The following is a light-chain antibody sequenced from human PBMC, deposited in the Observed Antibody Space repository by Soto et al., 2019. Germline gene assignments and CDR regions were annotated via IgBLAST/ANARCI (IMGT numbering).Light chain of an antibody. V-gene: IGKV3-20*01. J-gene: IGKJ3*01. CDR2: GAS. Sequence: EIVMTQSPATLSVSPGERATLSCRASQSVSSNLAWYQQKPGQAPRLLIYGASSRATGIPDRFSGSGSGTDFTLTISRLEPEDFAVYYCQQYGSSSLTFGPGTKVDI. CDR1: QSVSSN. CDR3: QQYGSSSLT.